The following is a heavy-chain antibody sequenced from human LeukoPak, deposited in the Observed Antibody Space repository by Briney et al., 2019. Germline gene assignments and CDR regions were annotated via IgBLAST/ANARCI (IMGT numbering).Heavy chain of an antibody. CDR2: ISQYVSNQ. Sequence: GGSLRLSCDASGLSFRDYAMHWVRQAPGRGLEWVAVISQYVSNQNYAHSVQDRVTISRDNSKNTLFLQLFTLNTEDTAVYFCVRGRVDSCAYYWGPFDLWGQGALVTVSA. CDR3: VRGRVDSCAYYWGPFDL. V-gene: IGHV3-30*04. D-gene: IGHD3-22*01. CDR1: GLSFRDYA. J-gene: IGHJ4*02.